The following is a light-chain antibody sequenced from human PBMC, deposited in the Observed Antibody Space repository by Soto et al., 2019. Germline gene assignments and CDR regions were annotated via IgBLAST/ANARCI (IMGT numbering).Light chain of an antibody. J-gene: IGLJ3*02. Sequence: QSALTQPASVSGSPGQSITISCTGTSSDVGAYNYVSWYQQHPGKAPKLMIYDVSNRPSGVSDRFSGSKSGNTASLTISGLQAEDEADFYRSSQTSSTTLVFGGGTKLTVL. CDR1: SSDVGAYNY. V-gene: IGLV2-14*03. CDR3: SSQTSSTTLV. CDR2: DVS.